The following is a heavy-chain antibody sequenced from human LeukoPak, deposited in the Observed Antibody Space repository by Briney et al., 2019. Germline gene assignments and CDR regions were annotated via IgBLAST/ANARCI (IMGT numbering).Heavy chain of an antibody. CDR1: GFTFSYCA. Sequence: GRSLRLSCAASGFTFSYCAMHWVRQAPGKGLEWVALISYDGINKYYADSVKGRFTISRDNSKNTLYLQMNSLGAEDTAVHYCAKEVSRISFFDYWGQGALITVSS. CDR3: AKEVSRISFFDY. D-gene: IGHD2-15*01. J-gene: IGHJ4*02. CDR2: ISYDGINK. V-gene: IGHV3-30*18.